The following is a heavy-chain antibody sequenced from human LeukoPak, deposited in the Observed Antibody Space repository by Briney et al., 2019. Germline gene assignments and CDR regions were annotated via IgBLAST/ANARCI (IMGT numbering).Heavy chain of an antibody. Sequence: PSEALSLTCTVSGFSITTNSYWAWIRQPPGKGLEWIGYIYYTGSTNYNPSLKSRVTISVDTSKNQFSLNLSSVTAADTAVYYCARGVAAAPVWYFDLWGRGTLVTVSS. D-gene: IGHD6-13*01. CDR2: IYYTGST. J-gene: IGHJ2*01. CDR3: ARGVAAAPVWYFDL. V-gene: IGHV4-59*01. CDR1: GFSITTNSY.